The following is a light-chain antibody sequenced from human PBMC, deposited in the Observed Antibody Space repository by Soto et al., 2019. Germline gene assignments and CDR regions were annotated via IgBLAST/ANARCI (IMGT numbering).Light chain of an antibody. J-gene: IGKJ1*01. Sequence: EILLTQSPGTLSLSPGERATLSCRASQIVSSSYLAWYQQKPGQAPRLLIYGASRRPTGIPDRFSGSGSGTDFTLTISRLEPEDFAVYYSHQYDRSPWTFGQGTKVEIK. CDR2: GAS. V-gene: IGKV3-20*01. CDR1: QIVSSSY. CDR3: HQYDRSPWT.